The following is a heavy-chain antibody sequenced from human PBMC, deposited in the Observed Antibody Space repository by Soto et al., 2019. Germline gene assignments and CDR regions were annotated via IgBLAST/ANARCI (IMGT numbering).Heavy chain of an antibody. CDR3: TRLKPYYYDSSGYDSGYFDY. V-gene: IGHV3-49*04. D-gene: IGHD3-22*01. J-gene: IGHJ4*02. CDR1: GFTFGGYA. Sequence: PGGSLRLSCTASGFTFGGYAMSWVRHAPGKGLEWVGFIRSKAYGGTTEYAASVKGRFTISRDDSKSIAYLQMNSLKTEDTAVYYCTRLKPYYYDSSGYDSGYFDYWGQGTLVTVSS. CDR2: IRSKAYGGTT.